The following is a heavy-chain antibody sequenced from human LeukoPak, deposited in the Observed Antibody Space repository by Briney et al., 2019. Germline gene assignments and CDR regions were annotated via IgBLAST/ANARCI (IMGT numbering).Heavy chain of an antibody. CDR2: INPRGST. CDR3: ARRRLGYYFDY. D-gene: IGHD5-24*01. Sequence: KPSEILSLSCGVYGGSFSGYYWSWIRQPPGKGLEWIGEINPRGSTNYNPSLKSRVTLSADTSKNQFSLTLNSVTAADTAVCYCARRRLGYYFDYWGQGTLVTVSS. CDR1: GGSFSGYY. V-gene: IGHV4-34*01. J-gene: IGHJ4*02.